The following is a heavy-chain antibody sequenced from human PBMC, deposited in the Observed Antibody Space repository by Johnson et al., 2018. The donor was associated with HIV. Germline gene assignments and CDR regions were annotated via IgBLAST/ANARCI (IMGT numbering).Heavy chain of an antibody. Sequence: VQLVESGGGLVQPGGSPRLSCAASGFTVSSNYMTWVRQAPGKGLEWVSVIYSGGSTYYADSVKGRFTISRDNSKNTLYLQMNSLRAEDTAVYYCAKDLLHDSFDIWGQGTMVTVSS. V-gene: IGHV3-66*01. CDR3: AKDLLHDSFDI. J-gene: IGHJ3*02. CDR1: GFTVSSNY. CDR2: IYSGGST.